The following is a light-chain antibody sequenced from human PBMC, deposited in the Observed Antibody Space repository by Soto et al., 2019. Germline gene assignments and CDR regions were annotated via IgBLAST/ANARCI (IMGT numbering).Light chain of an antibody. CDR3: VEASLLPHA. CDR1: QSLAYSDGNIY. Sequence: DIVLTQTPLSSPVTLGQPASISCKSSQSLAYSDGNIYLNWLQQRPGQPPRLLIYKTSNRFSGVPDRFSGSGTGTDFTLRISKVAAEDVGVYYCVEASLLPHAFGQGTKVEIK. V-gene: IGKV2-24*01. CDR2: KTS. J-gene: IGKJ1*01.